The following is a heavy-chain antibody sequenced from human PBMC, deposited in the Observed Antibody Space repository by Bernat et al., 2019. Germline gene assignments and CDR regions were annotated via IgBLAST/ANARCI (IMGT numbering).Heavy chain of an antibody. Sequence: DVQLVESGGGSVRPGGSLRLSCVASGFTFISYEMNWVRQAPGKGLEWISYISNSGSLIVYADSVKGRFTISRDDAKNSLYLQMNSLRADDTAVYYCARDRGQGHSPVESGFDLWGQGTVVTVSS. J-gene: IGHJ3*01. V-gene: IGHV3-48*03. D-gene: IGHD5-18*01. CDR2: ISNSGSLI. CDR1: GFTFISYE. CDR3: ARDRGQGHSPVESGFDL.